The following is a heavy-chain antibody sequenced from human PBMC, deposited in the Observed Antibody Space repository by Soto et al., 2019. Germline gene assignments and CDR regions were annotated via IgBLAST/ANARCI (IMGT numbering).Heavy chain of an antibody. V-gene: IGHV1-18*01. CDR3: ARMGVAAAARYFDY. CDR1: GGTFSSYA. J-gene: IGHJ4*02. D-gene: IGHD6-13*01. Sequence: ASVKVSCKASGGTFSSYAISWVRQAPGQGLEWMGWISAYNGNTNYAQKLQGRVTMTTDTSTSTAYMELRSLRSDDTAVYYCARMGVAAAARYFDYWGQGTLVTVSS. CDR2: ISAYNGNT.